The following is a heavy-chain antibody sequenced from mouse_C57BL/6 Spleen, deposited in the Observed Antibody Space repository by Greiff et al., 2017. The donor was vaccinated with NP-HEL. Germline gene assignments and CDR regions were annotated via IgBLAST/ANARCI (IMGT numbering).Heavy chain of an antibody. J-gene: IGHJ2*01. CDR3: ARGEGRGGFDY. D-gene: IGHD3-3*01. V-gene: IGHV1-80*01. CDR2: IYPGDGDT. CDR1: GYAFSSYW. Sequence: QVHVKQSGAELVKPGASVKISCKASGYAFSSYWMNWVKQRPGKGLEWIGQIYPGDGDTNYNGKFKGKATLTADKSSSTAYMQLSSLTSEDSAVYFCARGEGRGGFDYWGQGTTLTVSS.